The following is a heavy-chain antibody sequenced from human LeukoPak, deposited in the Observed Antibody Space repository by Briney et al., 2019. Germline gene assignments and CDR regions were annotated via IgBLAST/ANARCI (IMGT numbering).Heavy chain of an antibody. V-gene: IGHV3-30*19. CDR2: IWYDGSNK. CDR3: ARDPIHYDSSGYYLWGFDY. J-gene: IGHJ4*02. D-gene: IGHD3-22*01. CDR1: GFTFSSYG. Sequence: PGGSLRLTCAASGFTFSSYGMHWVRQAPGKGLEWVAVIWYDGSNKYYADSVKGRFTISRDNSKNTLYLQMNSLRAEDTAVYYCARDPIHYDSSGYYLWGFDYWGQGTLVTVSS.